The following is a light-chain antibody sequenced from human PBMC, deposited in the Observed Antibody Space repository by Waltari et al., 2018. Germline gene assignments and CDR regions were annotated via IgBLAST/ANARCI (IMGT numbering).Light chain of an antibody. V-gene: IGLV1-44*01. CDR3: ATWDDSPTGRWV. J-gene: IGLJ3*02. CDR1: QSNVGVNV. Sequence: QSVLTQPPSVSGTRGQRVTISCLGTQSNVGVNVSNLYHQVPGTATKLVIYRNYQRPTGVPDQFTASKSGTSASLASSGLQSEDEGDYYCATWDDSPTGRWVFGGGTRVTVL. CDR2: RNY.